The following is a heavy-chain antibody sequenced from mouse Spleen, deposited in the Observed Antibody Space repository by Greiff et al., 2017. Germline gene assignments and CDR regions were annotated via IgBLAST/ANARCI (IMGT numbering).Heavy chain of an antibody. Sequence: EVQLQQSGTVLARPGASVKMSCKASGYTFTSYWMHWVKQRPGQGLEWIGAIYPGNSDTSYNQKFKGKAKLTAVTSTSTAYMELSSLTNEDSAVYYCTKITTATMAMDYWGQGTSVTVSS. CDR1: GYTFTSYW. CDR3: TKITTATMAMDY. V-gene: IGHV1-5*01. J-gene: IGHJ4*01. D-gene: IGHD1-2*01. CDR2: IYPGNSDT.